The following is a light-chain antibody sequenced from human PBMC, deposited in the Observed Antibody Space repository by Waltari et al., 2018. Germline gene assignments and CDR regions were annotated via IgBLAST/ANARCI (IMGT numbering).Light chain of an antibody. J-gene: IGKJ4*01. CDR3: QQYYSYPLT. V-gene: IGKV1-8*01. Sequence: AIRMTQSPSSFSASTVDRVTITCRASQGISSYLAWYQQKPGKAPKLLIYAASTLQSGVPSRFSGSGSGTDCTLTISCLQSEDFATYYCQQYYSYPLTFGGGTKVEIK. CDR2: AAS. CDR1: QGISSY.